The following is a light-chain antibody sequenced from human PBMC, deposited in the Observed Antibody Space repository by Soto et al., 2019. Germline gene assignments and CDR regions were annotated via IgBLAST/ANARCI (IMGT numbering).Light chain of an antibody. V-gene: IGKV1-6*01. CDR3: QQYTGYSRT. Sequence: IQMPPSPSSLSASVGDSVTITCRASQGIRNDLGCYQQKPGKAPKLLIYAASSLQSGVPSRFSGSGSGTDFTLTISTLQPDDFATYYCQQYTGYSRTFGQGTKVDIK. CDR1: QGIRND. CDR2: AAS. J-gene: IGKJ1*01.